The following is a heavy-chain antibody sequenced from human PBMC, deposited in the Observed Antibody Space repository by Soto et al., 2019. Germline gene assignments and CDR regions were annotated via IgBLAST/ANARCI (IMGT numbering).Heavy chain of an antibody. CDR1: GYKFGSAC. J-gene: IGHJ4*02. D-gene: IGHD3-3*02. Sequence: PGESVKSSCKGVGYKFGSACIGWVLQMPGKGLEWMGIIKPGTSDIRYSPSCRGHVTISADEAVSTAYLQWSSLKASDTAMYYCARQLSHICDSWGQGTLVTVSS. CDR3: ARQLSHICDS. V-gene: IGHV5-51*01. CDR2: IKPGTSDI.